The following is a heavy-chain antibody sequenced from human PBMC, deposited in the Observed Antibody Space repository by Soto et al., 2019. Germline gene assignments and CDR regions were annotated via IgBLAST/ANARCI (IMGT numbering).Heavy chain of an antibody. V-gene: IGHV5-51*01. D-gene: IGHD1-1*01. CDR3: ASNIIPTYYYMDV. Sequence: PGESLKISCKGSGYSFTSYWIGWVRQMPGKGLEWMGIIYPGDSDTRYSPSFQGQATISADKSISTAYLQWSSLKASDTAMYYCASNIIPTYYYMDVWGKGTTVTVSS. CDR1: GYSFTSYW. CDR2: IYPGDSDT. J-gene: IGHJ6*03.